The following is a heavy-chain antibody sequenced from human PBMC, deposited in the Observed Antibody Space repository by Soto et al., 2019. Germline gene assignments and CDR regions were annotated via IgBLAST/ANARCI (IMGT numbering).Heavy chain of an antibody. D-gene: IGHD6-19*01. CDR3: ARHGSDSGWFFFDP. CDR2: VSYSGST. Sequence: PSETQSRTCSLSGGSNGGYYCSWIRHPPGKALEWIGYVSYSGSTDYHPSLKSRVSISIDTSKNQFSLKMISVTAADTAVYYCARHGSDSGWFFFDPWGQGALVTVSS. J-gene: IGHJ5*02. V-gene: IGHV4-59*08. CDR1: GGSNGGYY.